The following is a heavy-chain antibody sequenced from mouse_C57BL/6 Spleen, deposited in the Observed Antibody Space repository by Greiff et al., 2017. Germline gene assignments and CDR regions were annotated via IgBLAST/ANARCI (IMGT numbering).Heavy chain of an antibody. V-gene: IGHV5-15*01. Sequence: EVQGVESGGGLVQPGGSLKLSCAASGFTFSDYGMAWVRQAPRKGPEWVAFISNLAYSNYYADTVTGRFTISRETAKNTLYLEMSSLKSEDTAMYYCARQDYGSSHWYVDVWGTGTTVTVSS. J-gene: IGHJ1*03. CDR3: ARQDYGSSHWYVDV. CDR1: GFTFSDYG. D-gene: IGHD1-1*01. CDR2: ISNLAYSN.